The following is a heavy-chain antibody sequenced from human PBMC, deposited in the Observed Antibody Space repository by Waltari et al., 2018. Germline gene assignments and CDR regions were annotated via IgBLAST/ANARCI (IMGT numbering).Heavy chain of an antibody. CDR2: IIPILGIA. V-gene: IGHV1-69*04. D-gene: IGHD6-13*01. Sequence: QVQLVQSGAEVKKPGSSVKVSCKASGGTFSSYALRWVRQAPGQGLEWMGRIIPILGIANYAQKFQGRVTITADKSTRTAYMELSSLRSEDTAVYYCASYSSSSLYWFDPWGQGTLVTVSS. J-gene: IGHJ5*02. CDR1: GGTFSSYA. CDR3: ASYSSSSLYWFDP.